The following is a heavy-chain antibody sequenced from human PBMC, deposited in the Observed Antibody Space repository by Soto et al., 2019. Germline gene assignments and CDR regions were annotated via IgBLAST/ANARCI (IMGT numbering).Heavy chain of an antibody. J-gene: IGHJ4*02. D-gene: IGHD3-22*01. V-gene: IGHV1-18*04. CDR2: ISVYNGNT. Sequence: ASVKVSCKASGYAFTSYGISWVRQAPGQGLEWMGWISVYNGNTNYAQKLQGRVTMTTDASTSTAYMELRSLRSDDTAVYYCARNYYDSSDRDYLDYWGQGTPVTVSS. CDR1: GYAFTSYG. CDR3: ARNYYDSSDRDYLDY.